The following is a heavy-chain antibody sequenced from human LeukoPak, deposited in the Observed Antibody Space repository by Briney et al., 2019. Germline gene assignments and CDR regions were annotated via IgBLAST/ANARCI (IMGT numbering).Heavy chain of an antibody. D-gene: IGHD3-9*01. J-gene: IGHJ4*02. V-gene: IGHV3-30*04. Sequence: GGSLRLSCEASEFTFSTYALHWVRQAPGKGLEWVAVISYDGSNTYYADSVKGRFTISRDNYKKTLYLQMNSLGPEDTAVYYCARDRDYILTGQPHLDYWGQGTLVTVSS. CDR2: ISYDGSNT. CDR1: EFTFSTYA. CDR3: ARDRDYILTGQPHLDY.